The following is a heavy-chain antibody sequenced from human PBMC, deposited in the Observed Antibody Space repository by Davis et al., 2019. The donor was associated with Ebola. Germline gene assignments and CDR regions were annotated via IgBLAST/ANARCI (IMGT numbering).Heavy chain of an antibody. CDR1: GYTFTSYA. CDR2: INAGNGNT. Sequence: AASVKVSCKASGYTFTSYAMHWVRQAPGQRLEWMGWINAGNGNTKYSQKFQGRVTITRDTSASTAYMELSSLRSEDTAVYYCALNDRDIVVVVAATHYYYGMDVWGQGTTVTVSS. D-gene: IGHD2-15*01. J-gene: IGHJ6*02. V-gene: IGHV1-3*01. CDR3: ALNDRDIVVVVAATHYYYGMDV.